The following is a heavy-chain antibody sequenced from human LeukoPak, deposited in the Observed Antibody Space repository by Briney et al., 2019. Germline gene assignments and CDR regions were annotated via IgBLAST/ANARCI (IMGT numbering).Heavy chain of an antibody. J-gene: IGHJ5*02. V-gene: IGHV3-30*03. D-gene: IGHD5-18*01. CDR2: IQHDASNK. CDR1: GFTFSGYS. Sequence: PGGSLRLSRAASGFTFSGYSMAWVRQAPGKGLEWVTAIQHDASNKYYADSVKGRFTISRDDPKNTLYLQMNSLRSEDTAVYYCARIGAGFSYGGGFDPWGQGALVTVSS. CDR3: ARIGAGFSYGGGFDP.